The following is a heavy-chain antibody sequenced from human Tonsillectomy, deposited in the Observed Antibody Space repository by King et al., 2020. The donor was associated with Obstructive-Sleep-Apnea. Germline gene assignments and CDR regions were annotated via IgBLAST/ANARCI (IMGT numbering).Heavy chain of an antibody. Sequence: VQLVESGGGLVQPGRSLRLSCTASGFTFGDYAMSWFRQAPGKGLEWVGFIRSNAYGGTTEYAASVKGRFTISRDDSKSIASLQMNSLKTEDTAVYYCTREMWARGPGDYWGQGTLVTVSS. CDR1: GFTFGDYA. CDR2: IRSNAYGGTT. J-gene: IGHJ4*02. CDR3: TREMWARGPGDY. D-gene: IGHD1-26*01. V-gene: IGHV3-49*03.